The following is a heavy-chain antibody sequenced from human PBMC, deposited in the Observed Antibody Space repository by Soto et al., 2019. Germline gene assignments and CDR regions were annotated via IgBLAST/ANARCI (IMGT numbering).Heavy chain of an antibody. CDR2: IYYSGST. J-gene: IGHJ3*02. CDR1: GGSISSSSYY. CDR3: ARRSSTVTAFDI. V-gene: IGHV4-39*01. D-gene: IGHD4-17*01. Sequence: SETLSLTCTVSGGSISSSSYYWGWIRQPPGKGLEWIGSIYYSGSTYYNPSLKSRVTISVDTSKNQFSLKLSSVTAADTAVYYCARRSSTVTAFDIWGQGTMVTVSS.